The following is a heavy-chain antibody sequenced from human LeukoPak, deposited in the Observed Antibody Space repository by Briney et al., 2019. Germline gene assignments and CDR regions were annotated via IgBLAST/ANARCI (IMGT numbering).Heavy chain of an antibody. J-gene: IGHJ4*02. CDR1: GGSISNYY. CDR2: IYYSGAT. D-gene: IGHD3-10*01. CDR3: ARFGITVVRGGKYYFDY. V-gene: IGHV4-59*08. Sequence: SETLSLTCTVSGGSISNYYWSWIRQPPGKGLEWIGYIYYSGATKYNPSLKSRITISVDTSTNQISLMLSSVTAADTAVYYCARFGITVVRGGKYYFDYWGQGTLVTVSS.